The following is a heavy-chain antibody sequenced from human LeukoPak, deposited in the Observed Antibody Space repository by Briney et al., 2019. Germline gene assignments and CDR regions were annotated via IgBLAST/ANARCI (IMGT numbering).Heavy chain of an antibody. CDR3: TPDRSYAMEV. CDR2: IASDGSHT. D-gene: IGHD1-14*01. V-gene: IGHV3-30-3*01. J-gene: IGHJ6*02. Sequence: GGSLRLSCAASGFTFSTYFMHWVRQAPGKGLEWVADIASDGSHTFYVESVKGRFTISRDNSKNTLYLQMNSLRAEDTAVYHCTPDRSYAMEVWGQGATVAVS. CDR1: GFTFSTYF.